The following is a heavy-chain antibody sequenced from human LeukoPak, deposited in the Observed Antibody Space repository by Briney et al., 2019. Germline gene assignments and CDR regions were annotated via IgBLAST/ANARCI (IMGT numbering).Heavy chain of an antibody. V-gene: IGHV3-15*01. CDR2: IKSKTDGGTT. D-gene: IGHD2-2*02. CDR3: TTGRYCSSTSCYTSYYYYGMDV. J-gene: IGHJ6*02. CDR1: GFTFSSYS. Sequence: GGSLRLSCAASGFTFSSYSMNWVRQAPGKGLEWVGRIKSKTDGGTTDYAAPVKGRLTISRDDSKHTLYLQMNSLKTEDTAVYYCTTGRYCSSTSCYTSYYYYGMDVWGQGTTVTVSS.